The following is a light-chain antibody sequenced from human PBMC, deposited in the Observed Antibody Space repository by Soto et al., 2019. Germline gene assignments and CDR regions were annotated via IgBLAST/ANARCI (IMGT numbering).Light chain of an antibody. V-gene: IGKV1-39*01. J-gene: IGKJ1*01. Sequence: DIQMTQSPSSLSASVGDRFTITCRASQTINTYLNWYQQKPGKAPKLLIYAASNLQSGVPSRFSGSGSGTDFTLTINSLQPEDFATFYCQQSYSNHRTFGQGTKVDIK. CDR2: AAS. CDR3: QQSYSNHRT. CDR1: QTINTY.